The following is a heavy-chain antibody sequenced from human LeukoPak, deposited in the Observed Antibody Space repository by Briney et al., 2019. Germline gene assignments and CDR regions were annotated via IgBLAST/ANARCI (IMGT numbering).Heavy chain of an antibody. D-gene: IGHD3-22*01. CDR1: GFTFSTYF. CDR2: ISSNGGSA. J-gene: IGHJ4*02. V-gene: IGHV3-64D*09. CDR3: VKDDSYYYDSSGYPH. Sequence: GGSLRLSCSASGFTFSTYFMHWVRQAPGKGLEYVSAISSNGGSAYYADSVKGRFTISRDNSKNTLYLQMSSLRAEDTAVYHCVKDDSYYYDSSGYPHWGQGTLVTVSS.